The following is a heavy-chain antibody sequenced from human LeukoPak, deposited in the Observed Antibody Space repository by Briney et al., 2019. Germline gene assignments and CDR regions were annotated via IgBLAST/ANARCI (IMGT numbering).Heavy chain of an antibody. Sequence: GGSLRLSCAASGFTFSSYSMNWVRQAPGKGLEWVSSISSSSSYIYYADSVKGRFTISRDNAKNSLYLQMNSLRAEDTAVYYCARDGTYQPNKNAFDIWGQGTMVTVSS. CDR2: ISSSSSYI. CDR1: GFTFSSYS. V-gene: IGHV3-21*01. J-gene: IGHJ3*02. CDR3: ARDGTYQPNKNAFDI. D-gene: IGHD1-26*01.